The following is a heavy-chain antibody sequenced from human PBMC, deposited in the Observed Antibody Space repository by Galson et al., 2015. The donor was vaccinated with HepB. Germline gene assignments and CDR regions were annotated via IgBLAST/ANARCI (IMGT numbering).Heavy chain of an antibody. CDR3: TRERDSTLDY. Sequence: CAISGDSVSTHSAAWTWIRQSPSRGLEWLGRTYYRSKWYNDYAVSVKSRITINPDTSKNQFSLQLNSVTPEDTAVYYCTRERDSTLDYWGQGTLVTVSS. CDR1: GDSVSTHSAA. J-gene: IGHJ4*02. D-gene: IGHD5-24*01. V-gene: IGHV6-1*01. CDR2: TYYRSKWYN.